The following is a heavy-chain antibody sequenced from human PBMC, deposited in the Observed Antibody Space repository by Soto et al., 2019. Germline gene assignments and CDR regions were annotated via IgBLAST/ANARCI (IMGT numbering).Heavy chain of an antibody. V-gene: IGHV1-69*01. J-gene: IGHJ6*02. CDR2: IIPIFGTA. D-gene: IGHD6-13*01. CDR3: ARDKIRGSSWQYYYYGMDV. CDR1: GGTFSSYA. Sequence: QVQLVQSGAEVKKPGSLVKVSCKASGGTFSSYAISWVRQAPGQGLEWMGGIIPIFGTANYAQKFQGRVTITADESTSTAYMELSSLRSEDTAVYYCARDKIRGSSWQYYYYGMDVWGQGTTVTVSS.